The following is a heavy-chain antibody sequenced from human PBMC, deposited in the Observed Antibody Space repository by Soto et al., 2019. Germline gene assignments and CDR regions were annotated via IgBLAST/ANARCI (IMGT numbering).Heavy chain of an antibody. CDR2: ISAYNGNR. CDR3: ARAFLRSGTYYGFEN. J-gene: IGHJ4*02. Sequence: QVPLVQSGAEVKKPGASVTVSCKTSGYTPTNYDIGWVRQAPGQGLEWMGWISAYNGNRNSAQKLQGRLTMTTDTSQQTGQMELEGLGSDDTAVYYLARAFLRSGTYYGFENRGQGTLVNVSP. D-gene: IGHD1-26*01. V-gene: IGHV1-18*01. CDR1: GYTPTNYD.